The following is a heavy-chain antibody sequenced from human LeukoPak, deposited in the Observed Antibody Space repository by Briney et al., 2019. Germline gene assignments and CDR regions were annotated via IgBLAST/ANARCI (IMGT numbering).Heavy chain of an antibody. CDR3: AKDGTYYYDSSGYSYFDY. CDR1: GFTFSSYS. D-gene: IGHD3-22*01. V-gene: IGHV3-21*01. J-gene: IGHJ4*02. Sequence: GGSLRLSCAASGFTFSSYSMNWVRQAPGKGLEWVSSISSSSSYIYYADSVKGRFTISRDNAKNSLYLRMNSLRAEDTAVYYCAKDGTYYYDSSGYSYFDYWGQGTLVTVSS. CDR2: ISSSSSYI.